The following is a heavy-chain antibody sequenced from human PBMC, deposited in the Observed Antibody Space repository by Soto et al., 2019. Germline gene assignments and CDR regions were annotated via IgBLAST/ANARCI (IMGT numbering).Heavy chain of an antibody. CDR2: IYNSGST. D-gene: IGHD6-19*01. J-gene: IGHJ4*02. V-gene: IGHV4-39*01. CDR1: GGSISSSSYY. Sequence: PSETLSLTCTVSGGSISSSSYYWGWIRQPPGKGLEWIGSIYNSGSTYYSPSLNSRVTISVDTSKNQFSLKLSSVTAAATAVYYCAKDSSGWNHYFDYWGQGPLVTVSS. CDR3: AKDSSGWNHYFDY.